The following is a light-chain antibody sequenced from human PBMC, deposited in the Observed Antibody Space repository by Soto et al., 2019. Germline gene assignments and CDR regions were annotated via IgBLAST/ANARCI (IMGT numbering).Light chain of an antibody. V-gene: IGLV2-23*02. Sequence: QSALTQPASVSGSPGQSITISCTGTSSDVGSYNLVSWYQQHPGKAPKLMIYEVSKRPSGVSNRYSGSKSGNTASVTISGLQAEDEADYYCCSYAGSSTLVFGGGTKVTVL. CDR2: EVS. CDR3: CSYAGSSTLV. J-gene: IGLJ2*01. CDR1: SSDVGSYNL.